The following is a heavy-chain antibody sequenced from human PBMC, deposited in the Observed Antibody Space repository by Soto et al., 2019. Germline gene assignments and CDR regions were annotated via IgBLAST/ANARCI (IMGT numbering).Heavy chain of an antibody. CDR1: GGSISSSSYY. D-gene: IGHD2-2*02. J-gene: IGHJ6*02. CDR3: AVGYCSSTSCYTGRDYYYGMDV. V-gene: IGHV4-39*01. CDR2: IYYSGST. Sequence: QLQLQESGPGLVKPSETLSLTCTVSGGSISSSSYYWGWIRQPPGKGLEWMGSIYYSGSTYYNPSLKSRVTISVDTSKNQFSLKLSSVTAADTAVYYCAVGYCSSTSCYTGRDYYYGMDVWGQGTTVTVSS.